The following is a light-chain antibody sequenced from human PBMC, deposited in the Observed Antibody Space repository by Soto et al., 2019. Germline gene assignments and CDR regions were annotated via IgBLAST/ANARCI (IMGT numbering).Light chain of an antibody. V-gene: IGKV1-6*01. J-gene: IGKJ4*01. Sequence: AIQMTQSPSSLSASVGDRVTITCRASQGIRPYLGWYKQKPGKAPKLLIYAASSLQSGVPSRFSGSGSGTDLTLTISSLQPEDFATYYCLQDYSYPLTFGGVTKVEIK. CDR1: QGIRPY. CDR2: AAS. CDR3: LQDYSYPLT.